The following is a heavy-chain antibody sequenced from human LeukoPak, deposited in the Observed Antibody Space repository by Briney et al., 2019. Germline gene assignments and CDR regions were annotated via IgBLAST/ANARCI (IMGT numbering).Heavy chain of an antibody. J-gene: IGHJ3*02. CDR2: INHSGST. V-gene: IGHV4-39*07. CDR1: GGSISSSSSY. Sequence: SETLSLTCSVSGGSISSSSSYWGWIRQPPGKGLEWIGEINHSGSTNYNPSLKSRVTISVDTSKNQFSLKLSSVTAADTAVYYCARASGDAFDIWGQGTMVTVSS. D-gene: IGHD7-27*01. CDR3: ARASGDAFDI.